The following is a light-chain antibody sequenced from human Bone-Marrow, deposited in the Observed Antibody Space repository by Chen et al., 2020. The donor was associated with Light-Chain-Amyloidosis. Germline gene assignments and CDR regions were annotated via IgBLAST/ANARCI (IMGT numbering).Light chain of an antibody. CDR2: TSN. CDR3: AAWDDSLNGVV. J-gene: IGLJ2*01. V-gene: IGLV1-44*01. CDR1: SPNIGSNS. Sequence: QSVLTQPPSASGTPGQRVTISCSGSSPNIGSNSVHWYHQLPGTAPKHLIYTSNQRPAGVPDRFSGSKAGTSASLAINGLQSEDEADYYGAAWDDSLNGVVFGGGTKLTVL.